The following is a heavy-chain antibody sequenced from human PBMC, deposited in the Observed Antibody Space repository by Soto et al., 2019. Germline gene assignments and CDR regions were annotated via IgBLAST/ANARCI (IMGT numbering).Heavy chain of an antibody. Sequence: SETLSLTCSVSGGSISSSSYFWGWIRQPPGKGLECIGNIHYSGSTYYNPSLKSRVTISVDTSKTQSSPKLTSVSAADSAVYYCARGIGYYFDYWGQGTLVTVSS. V-gene: IGHV4-39*01. CDR1: GGSISSSSYF. CDR3: ARGIGYYFDY. CDR2: IHYSGST. J-gene: IGHJ4*02. D-gene: IGHD5-12*01.